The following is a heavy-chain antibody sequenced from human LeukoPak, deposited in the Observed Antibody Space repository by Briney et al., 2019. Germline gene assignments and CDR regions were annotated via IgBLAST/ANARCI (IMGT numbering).Heavy chain of an antibody. Sequence: SETLSLTCAVYGGSFSGYYWSWIRQPPGKGLEWIGEINHSGSTNYNPSLKSRVTISVDTSKNQFSLKLSSVTAADTAVYYCAAEEYYDILTGYYGMDVWSQGTTVTVSS. CDR3: AAEEYYDILTGYYGMDV. CDR2: INHSGST. D-gene: IGHD3-9*01. CDR1: GGSFSGYY. J-gene: IGHJ6*02. V-gene: IGHV4-34*01.